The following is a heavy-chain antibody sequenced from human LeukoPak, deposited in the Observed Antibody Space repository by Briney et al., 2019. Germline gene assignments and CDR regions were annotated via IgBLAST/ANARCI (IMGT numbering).Heavy chain of an antibody. V-gene: IGHV3-23*01. CDR2: ISGSGGDT. CDR1: EFTFTSYI. D-gene: IGHD1-26*01. CDR3: AHLVGTTPLDY. J-gene: IGHJ4*02. Sequence: SGGSLRLSCVASEFTFTSYIMSWVRQAPGKGLEWVSGISGSGGDTYYADSVKGRFTISRDNSQNTLFLQMNSLRVEDTAVYYCAHLVGTTPLDYWGQGTLVTVSS.